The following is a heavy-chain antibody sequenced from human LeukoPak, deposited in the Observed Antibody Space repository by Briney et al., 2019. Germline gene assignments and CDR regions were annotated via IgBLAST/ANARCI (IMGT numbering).Heavy chain of an antibody. Sequence: PGRSLRLSCAASGFTFDDYAMHWVRQAPGKGLEWVSGISWNSGSIGYADSVKGRFTISRDNAKNSLYLQMNSLRAEDMALYYCAKDRGIAARLSFDYWGQGTLVTVSS. CDR2: ISWNSGSI. J-gene: IGHJ4*02. V-gene: IGHV3-9*03. D-gene: IGHD6-6*01. CDR3: AKDRGIAARLSFDY. CDR1: GFTFDDYA.